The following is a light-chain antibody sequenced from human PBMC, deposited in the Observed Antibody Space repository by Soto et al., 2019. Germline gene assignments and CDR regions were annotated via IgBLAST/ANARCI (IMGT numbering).Light chain of an antibody. Sequence: DIQMTQSPSSLSASVGDRVTITCRASQAIGNDLGWYQQKPGKAPKRLIYAASTLQSGVPSRFRGSGSGTEFTLTISSLQPEDFATYYCLHYDNYPWAFGQGTKVEIK. CDR2: AAS. V-gene: IGKV1-17*01. CDR1: QAIGND. J-gene: IGKJ1*01. CDR3: LHYDNYPWA.